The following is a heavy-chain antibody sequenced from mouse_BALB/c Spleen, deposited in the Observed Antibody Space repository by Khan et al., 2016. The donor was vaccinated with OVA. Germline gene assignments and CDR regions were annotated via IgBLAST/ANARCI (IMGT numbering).Heavy chain of an antibody. CDR3: ARGNYYGYYFDY. D-gene: IGHD1-1*01. V-gene: IGHV3-2*02. CDR1: GYSITSGYA. CDR2: ISYSGCT. J-gene: IGHJ2*01. Sequence: QLEESGPGLVKPSQSLSLTCTVTGYSITSGYAWNWIRQFPGNKLEWMGYISYSGCTSYTPSLKSRISITRDTSKNQFFLQLNSVTTEDTATYYCARGNYYGYYFDYWGQGTPLTVSS.